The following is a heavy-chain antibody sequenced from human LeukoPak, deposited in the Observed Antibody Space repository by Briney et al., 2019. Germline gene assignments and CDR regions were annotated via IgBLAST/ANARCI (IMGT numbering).Heavy chain of an antibody. CDR2: IIPIFGTA. D-gene: IGHD6-6*01. Sequence: SVKVSCKASGGTFSSYAISWVRQAPGQGLEWMGGIIPIFGTANYAQKFQGRVTITTDESTSTAYMELSSLRSEDTAVYYCAQIAARPVSNWFDPWGQGTLVTVSS. CDR3: AQIAARPVSNWFDP. V-gene: IGHV1-69*05. J-gene: IGHJ5*02. CDR1: GGTFSSYA.